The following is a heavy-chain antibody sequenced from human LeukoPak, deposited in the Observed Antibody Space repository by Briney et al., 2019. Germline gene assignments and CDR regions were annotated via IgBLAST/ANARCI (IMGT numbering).Heavy chain of an antibody. J-gene: IGHJ4*02. D-gene: IGHD6-13*01. CDR1: GFTFSSYA. CDR3: AREGSGAAAGTSDY. V-gene: IGHV3-30-3*01. CDR2: ISYDGSNK. Sequence: GGSLRLSCAASGFTFSSYAMHWVRQAPGKGLEWVAVISYDGSNKYYADSVKGRFTISRDNAKNSLYLQMNSLRAEDTAVYYCAREGSGAAAGTSDYWGQGTLVTVSS.